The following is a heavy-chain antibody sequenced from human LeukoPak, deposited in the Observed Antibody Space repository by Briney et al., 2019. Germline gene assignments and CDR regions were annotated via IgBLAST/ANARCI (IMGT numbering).Heavy chain of an antibody. D-gene: IGHD1-14*01. J-gene: IGHJ4*02. Sequence: SVKVSCKSSGGTFSSYAIIWVRQAPGQGLEWMGRIIPILGIANYAQKFQGRVTITADKSTSTAYMEVSSLRSEDTAVYYCAKDRETTASGTFDYWGQGALVTVSS. CDR3: AKDRETTASGTFDY. CDR1: GGTFSSYA. V-gene: IGHV1-69*04. CDR2: IIPILGIA.